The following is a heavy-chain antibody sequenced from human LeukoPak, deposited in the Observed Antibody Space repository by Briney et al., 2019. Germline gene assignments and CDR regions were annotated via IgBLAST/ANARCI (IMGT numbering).Heavy chain of an antibody. V-gene: IGHV3-7*01. CDR1: GFTFSSYW. CDR3: ARARYFDWLTRYYYMDV. CDR2: IKQDGSEK. Sequence: GGSLRLSCAASGFTFSSYWMSRVRQAPGKGLEWVANIKQDGSEKYYVDSVKGRFTISRDNAKNSLYLQMNSLRAEDTAVYSCARARYFDWLTRYYYMDVWGKGTTVTVSS. D-gene: IGHD3-9*01. J-gene: IGHJ6*03.